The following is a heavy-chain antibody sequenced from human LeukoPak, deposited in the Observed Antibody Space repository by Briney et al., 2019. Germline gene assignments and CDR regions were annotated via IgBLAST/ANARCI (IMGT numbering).Heavy chain of an antibody. D-gene: IGHD5-24*01. CDR1: RFTFSSYA. CDR3: ARAGRDGYNPL. Sequence: GGSLRLSCAASRFTFSSYAMHWVRQAPGKGLEYVSAISSNGGSTYYANSVKGRFTISRDNSKNTLYLQMGSLRAEDMAVYYCARAGRDGYNPLWGQGTLVTVSS. CDR2: ISSNGGST. J-gene: IGHJ4*02. V-gene: IGHV3-64*01.